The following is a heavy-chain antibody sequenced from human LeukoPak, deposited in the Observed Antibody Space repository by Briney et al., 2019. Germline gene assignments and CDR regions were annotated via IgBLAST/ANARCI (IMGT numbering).Heavy chain of an antibody. J-gene: IGHJ4*02. V-gene: IGHV4-59*12. CDR3: ARELNWNDFDY. Sequence: PSETLSLTCTVSGGSISSYYWSWIRQPSGKGLEWIGYIYYSGSTNYNPSLKSRVTMSVDTSKNQFSLKLSSVTAADTAVYYCARELNWNDFDYWGQGTLVTVSS. CDR2: IYYSGST. D-gene: IGHD1-1*01. CDR1: GGSISSYY.